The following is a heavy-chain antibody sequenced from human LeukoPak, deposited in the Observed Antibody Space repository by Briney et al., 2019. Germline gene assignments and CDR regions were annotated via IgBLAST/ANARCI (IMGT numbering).Heavy chain of an antibody. V-gene: IGHV4-59*11. CDR1: GGSFSSHY. Sequence: SETLSLTCTVSGGSFSSHYWSWIRQPPGKGLEWIGYIYYSGSTNYNPSLKSRVTISVDTSKNQFSLKLSSVTAADTAVYYCARGRITIFAAGYYYYMDVWGKGTTVTVSS. CDR3: ARGRITIFAAGYYYYMDV. J-gene: IGHJ6*03. D-gene: IGHD3-3*01. CDR2: IYYSGST.